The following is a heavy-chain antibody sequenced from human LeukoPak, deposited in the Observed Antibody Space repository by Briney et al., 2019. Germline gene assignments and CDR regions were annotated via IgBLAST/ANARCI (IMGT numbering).Heavy chain of an antibody. CDR2: IYPGDSDT. J-gene: IGHJ4*02. CDR3: ARYYGYCSGGSCYSTRLDY. D-gene: IGHD2-15*01. V-gene: IGHV5-51*01. Sequence: GESLRISCKGSGYSFTSYWIGWVRQMPGKGLEWMGIIYPGDSDTRYSPSFQGQVTISADKSISTAYLQWSSLKASDTAMYYCARYYGYCSGGSCYSTRLDYWGQGTLVTVSS. CDR1: GYSFTSYW.